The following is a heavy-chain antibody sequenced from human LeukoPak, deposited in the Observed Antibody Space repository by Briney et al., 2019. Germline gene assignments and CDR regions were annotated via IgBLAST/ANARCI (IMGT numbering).Heavy chain of an antibody. D-gene: IGHD5-18*01. CDR1: GGTFSSYA. J-gene: IGHJ4*02. V-gene: IGHV1-18*01. Sequence: ASVKVSCKASGGTFSSYAISWVRQAPGQGLEWMGWISAYNGNTNYAQKLQGRVTMTTDTSTSTAYMELRSLRSDDTAVYYCARVPGYSYYFNWFDYWGQGTLVTVSS. CDR2: ISAYNGNT. CDR3: ARVPGYSYYFNWFDY.